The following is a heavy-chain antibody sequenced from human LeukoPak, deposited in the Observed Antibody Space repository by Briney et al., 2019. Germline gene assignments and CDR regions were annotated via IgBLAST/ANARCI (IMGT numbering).Heavy chain of an antibody. D-gene: IGHD1-1*01. Sequence: PGGSLRLSCAASGFTFSSYGMHWVRQAPGKGLEWVAVISYDGSNKYYADSVKGRFTISRDNSKNTLYLQMNSLRAEDTAVYYCAKALRNWNDLGPFDYWGQGTLVTVSS. J-gene: IGHJ4*02. CDR2: ISYDGSNK. V-gene: IGHV3-30*18. CDR3: AKALRNWNDLGPFDY. CDR1: GFTFSSYG.